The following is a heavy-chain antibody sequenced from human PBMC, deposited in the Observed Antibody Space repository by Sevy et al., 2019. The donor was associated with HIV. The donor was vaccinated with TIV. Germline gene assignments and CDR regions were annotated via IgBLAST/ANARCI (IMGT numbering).Heavy chain of an antibody. D-gene: IGHD3-22*01. CDR2: ISAYIGNT. Sequence: ASVKVSCKASGYTFTSYGISWVRQAPGQGLEWMGWISAYIGNTYYPQKLQGRVTMTTDTSTSTAYMELRSLRSDDTAVYYCARDLGGYYDSSGYYPIDYWGQGTLVTVSS. CDR1: GYTFTSYG. J-gene: IGHJ4*02. V-gene: IGHV1-18*01. CDR3: ARDLGGYYDSSGYYPIDY.